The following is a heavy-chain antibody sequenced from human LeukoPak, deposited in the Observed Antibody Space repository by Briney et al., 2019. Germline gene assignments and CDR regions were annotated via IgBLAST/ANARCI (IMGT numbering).Heavy chain of an antibody. J-gene: IGHJ5*02. Sequence: PLSLTCAVSGCSISSCGYSWSWIRQPPGKGLEWIGYLYHIGSPYYNPAIKSPATISVARSKNQFSIKLTSVTAAGPDLNYCSRGVSMVRGIGFDPWVRGTLVSVSS. D-gene: IGHD3-10*01. CDR3: SRGVSMVRGIGFDP. CDR1: GCSISSCGYS. V-gene: IGHV4-30-2*01. CDR2: LYHIGSP.